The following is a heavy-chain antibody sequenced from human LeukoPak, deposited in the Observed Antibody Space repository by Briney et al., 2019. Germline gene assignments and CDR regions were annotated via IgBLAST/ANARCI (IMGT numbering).Heavy chain of an antibody. CDR1: GYTFTSYG. CDR3: ARDRRGGSYWHY. CDR2: ISAYNGNT. Sequence: GASVTVSCMASGYTFTSYGISWVRQAPGQGLEWMGWISAYNGNTNYVQRLQGRVTMTTDTSTSTAYMELRSLTSDDTAVYYCARDRRGGSYWHYWGQGTLVTVSS. J-gene: IGHJ4*02. V-gene: IGHV1-18*01. D-gene: IGHD1-26*01.